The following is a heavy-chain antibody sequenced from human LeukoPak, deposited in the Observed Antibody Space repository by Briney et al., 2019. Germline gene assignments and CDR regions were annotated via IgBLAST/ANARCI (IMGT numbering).Heavy chain of an antibody. CDR1: GGSISSTNW. V-gene: IGHV4-4*02. J-gene: IGHJ4*02. Sequence: SETLSLTCGVSGGSISSTNWCSWVRQPPGQGLEWIGEVSLTGETSYNPSLNGRVTMSLDGSRNQLSLTLTSVSAADTAIHYCSRESGAFCPFGYWGQGTLVIVPP. CDR2: VSLTGET. D-gene: IGHD1-26*01. CDR3: SRESGAFCPFGY.